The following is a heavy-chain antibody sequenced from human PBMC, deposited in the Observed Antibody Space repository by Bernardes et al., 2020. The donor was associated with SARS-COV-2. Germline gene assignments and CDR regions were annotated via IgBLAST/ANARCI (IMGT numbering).Heavy chain of an antibody. D-gene: IGHD6-13*01. CDR1: GFTFSSYG. V-gene: IGHV3-30*03. Sequence: GGSLRLSCAASGFTFSSYGMHWVRQAPGKGLEWVAVISYDGSNKYYADSVKGRFTISRDNSKNTLYLQMNSLRAEDTAVYYCASHGDSSSWSFDYWGQGTLVTVAS. CDR2: ISYDGSNK. CDR3: ASHGDSSSWSFDY. J-gene: IGHJ4*02.